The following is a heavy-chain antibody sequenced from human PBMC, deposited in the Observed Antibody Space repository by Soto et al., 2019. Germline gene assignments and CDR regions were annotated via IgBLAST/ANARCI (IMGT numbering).Heavy chain of an antibody. CDR3: AKERITMVRGVINVGYDY. D-gene: IGHD3-10*01. V-gene: IGHV3-23*01. Sequence: EVQLLESGGGLVQPGGSLRLSCAASGFTFSSYAMSWVRQAPGKGLEWVSAISGSGGSTYYADSVKGRFTISRDNSKNSLYLQMNRLRAEDTAVYYCAKERITMVRGVINVGYDYWGQGTLVTVSS. CDR1: GFTFSSYA. J-gene: IGHJ4*02. CDR2: ISGSGGST.